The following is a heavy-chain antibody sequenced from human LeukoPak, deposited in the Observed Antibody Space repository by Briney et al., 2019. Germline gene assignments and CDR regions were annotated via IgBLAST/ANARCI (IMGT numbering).Heavy chain of an antibody. D-gene: IGHD1-26*01. J-gene: IGHJ4*02. CDR1: GGSFSGYY. CDR2: INHSGST. V-gene: IGHV4-34*01. CDR3: ARDSGSYQNFDY. Sequence: SETLSLTCAVYGGSFSGYYWSWIRQPPGKGLEWIGEINHSGSTNYNPSLKSRVTISVDTSKNQFSLKLSSVTAADTAVYYCARDSGSYQNFDYWGQGTLVTVSS.